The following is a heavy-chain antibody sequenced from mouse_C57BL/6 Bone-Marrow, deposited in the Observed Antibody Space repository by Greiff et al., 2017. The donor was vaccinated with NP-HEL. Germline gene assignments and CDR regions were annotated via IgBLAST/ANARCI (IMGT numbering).Heavy chain of an antibody. J-gene: IGHJ3*01. V-gene: IGHV14-4*01. CDR2: IDPENGDT. CDR3: SNFWFAY. Sequence: EVKLMESGAELVRPGASVKLSCTASGFNIKDDYMHWVKQRPEQGLEWIGWIDPENGDTEYASKFQGKATITADTSSNPAYLQLSILTSEDTAVYYCSNFWFAYWGQGTLVTVSA. CDR1: GFNIKDDY.